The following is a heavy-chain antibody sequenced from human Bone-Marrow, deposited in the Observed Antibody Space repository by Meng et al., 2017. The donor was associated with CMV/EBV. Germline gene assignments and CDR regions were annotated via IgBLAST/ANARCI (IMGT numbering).Heavy chain of an antibody. Sequence: GESLKISCAASGFTFSSYEMNWVRQAPGKGLEWVSYISSSGSTIYYAESVKGRFTISRDNAKNSLYLQMNSLRAEDTAVYYCARAYLFEWELLPHLFDYWGQGTLATVSS. J-gene: IGHJ4*02. CDR1: GFTFSSYE. CDR3: ARAYLFEWELLPHLFDY. CDR2: ISSSGSTI. D-gene: IGHD1-26*01. V-gene: IGHV3-48*03.